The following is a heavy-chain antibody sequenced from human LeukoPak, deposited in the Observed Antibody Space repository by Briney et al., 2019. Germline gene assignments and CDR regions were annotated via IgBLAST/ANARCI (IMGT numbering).Heavy chain of an antibody. CDR2: INHSGST. CDR1: GGSFSGYY. V-gene: IGHV4-34*01. J-gene: IGHJ4*02. CDR3: ARTKYDFWSGYRYYFDY. D-gene: IGHD3-3*01. Sequence: SETLSLTCAVYGGSFSGYYWSWIRQPPGKGLEWIGEINHSGSTNYNPSLKSRVTISVDTSKNQFSMKLSSVTAADTAVYYCARTKYDFWSGYRYYFDYWGQGTLVTVSS.